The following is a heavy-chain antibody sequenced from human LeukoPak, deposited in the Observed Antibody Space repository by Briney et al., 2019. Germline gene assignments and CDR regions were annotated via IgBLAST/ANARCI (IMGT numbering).Heavy chain of an antibody. J-gene: IGHJ4*02. CDR1: GGTFTSYA. Sequence: ASVKVSCKASGGTFTSYAISWVRQAPGQGLEWMGRIIPIFGTANYAQKFQGRVTITTDESTSTAYMELSSVRSEDTAAYYCASGEPYSGSYGDYWGQGTLVTVSS. V-gene: IGHV1-69*05. D-gene: IGHD1-26*01. CDR3: ASGEPYSGSYGDY. CDR2: IIPIFGTA.